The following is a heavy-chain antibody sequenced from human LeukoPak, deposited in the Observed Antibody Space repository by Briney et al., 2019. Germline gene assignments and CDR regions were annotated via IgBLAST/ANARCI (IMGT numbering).Heavy chain of an antibody. Sequence: PGGSLRLSCAASGLTITNYWMHWVRQAPGKGLVWVSRINSDGTSASYVDSVEGRFTISRDNAKNTLYLQMNSLRAEDTAVYYCARDRSPGWFGPWGQGTLVTVS. V-gene: IGHV3-74*01. CDR2: INSDGTSA. CDR3: ARDRSPGWFGP. CDR1: GLTITNYW. J-gene: IGHJ5*02.